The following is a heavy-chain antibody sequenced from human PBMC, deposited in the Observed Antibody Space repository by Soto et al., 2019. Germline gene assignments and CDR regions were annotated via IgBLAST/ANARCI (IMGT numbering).Heavy chain of an antibody. D-gene: IGHD2-15*01. CDR1: GFTLSHYG. J-gene: IGHJ6*02. CDR2: ISYDGSNK. CDR3: ARDRGYQSFYYYGMDV. V-gene: IGHV3-30-3*01. Sequence: RLSCAASGFTLSHYGMQWVRQAPGKGLEWVTLISYDGSNKHYADSVKGRFTISRDSSETTLYLQMNSLRAEDTAVYYCARDRGYQSFYYYGMDVWGQGTTVTVSS.